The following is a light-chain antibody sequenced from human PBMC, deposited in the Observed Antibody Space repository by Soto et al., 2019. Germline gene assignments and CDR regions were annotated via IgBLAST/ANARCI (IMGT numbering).Light chain of an antibody. CDR1: QSVSSSY. J-gene: IGKJ4*01. Sequence: EIVLTQSPGTLSLSPGERATLSCRASQSVSSSYLAWYQQKPGQAPRLLIYDASSRATGIPDWFSGSGSGTYFPLTISRLEPEDFAVYYCQHYGYSPAFGGGTKVEIK. CDR3: QHYGYSPA. V-gene: IGKV3-20*01. CDR2: DAS.